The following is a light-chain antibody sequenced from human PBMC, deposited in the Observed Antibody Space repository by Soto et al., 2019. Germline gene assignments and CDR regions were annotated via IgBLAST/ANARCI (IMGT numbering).Light chain of an antibody. Sequence: VLTQSPGTLSLSPGERATLSCRASQSVSNNFAWYQQKPGQVPRLLIYGVSTRATGIPARFSGSGSGTDFTLTISSLQSEDFAVYYCQQYNNWPIAFGQGTRLEIK. CDR3: QQYNNWPIA. CDR1: QSVSNN. J-gene: IGKJ5*01. V-gene: IGKV3-15*01. CDR2: GVS.